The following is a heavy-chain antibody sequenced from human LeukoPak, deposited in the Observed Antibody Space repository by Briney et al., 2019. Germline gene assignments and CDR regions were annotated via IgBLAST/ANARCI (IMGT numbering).Heavy chain of an antibody. CDR1: GYSISSGYY. Sequence: SETLSLTCTVSGYSISSGYYWGWIRQPPGKGLEWIGSIYHSGSTYYNPSLKSRLALSVDTSKNQFSLKLSSVTAADTAVYYCARLILGYCSGGSCYSGDYWGQGTLVTVSS. D-gene: IGHD2-15*01. V-gene: IGHV4-38-2*02. J-gene: IGHJ4*02. CDR3: ARLILGYCSGGSCYSGDY. CDR2: IYHSGST.